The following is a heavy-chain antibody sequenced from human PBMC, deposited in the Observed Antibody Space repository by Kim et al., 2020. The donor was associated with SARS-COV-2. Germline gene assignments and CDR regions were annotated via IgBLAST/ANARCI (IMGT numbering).Heavy chain of an antibody. D-gene: IGHD1-1*01. Sequence: SETLSLTCTVSGGSISSGDYYWTWIRQPPGKGLEWIGYIYYSGITYYSPSLRSRVTIPVDTSKNQFFLNLNSVAAADTGVYYCARGADSPSYNKFAYWGQGSLVTVSS. V-gene: IGHV4-30-4*01. CDR1: GGSISSGDYY. CDR2: IYYSGIT. J-gene: IGHJ4*02. CDR3: ARGADSPSYNKFAY.